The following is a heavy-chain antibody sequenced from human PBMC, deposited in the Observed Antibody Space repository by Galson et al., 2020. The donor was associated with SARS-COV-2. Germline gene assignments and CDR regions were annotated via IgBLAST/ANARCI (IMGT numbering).Heavy chain of an antibody. CDR3: ARPKVWSSPYYFDY. CDR1: GYTFTTYW. V-gene: IGHV5-51*01. CDR2: IYPGDSDT. Sequence: KIGESLKISCKGSGYTFTTYWIGWVCQMPGKGLEWMGIIYPGDSDTRYSPSFQGQVTISADKSIRTAYLQWSSLKASDTAVYYCARPKVWSSPYYFDYWGQGTLVTVSS. D-gene: IGHD3-3*01. J-gene: IGHJ4*02.